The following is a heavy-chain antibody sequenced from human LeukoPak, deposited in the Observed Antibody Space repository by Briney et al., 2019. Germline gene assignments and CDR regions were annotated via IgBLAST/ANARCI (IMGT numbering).Heavy chain of an antibody. CDR2: INPNSGGT. CDR1: GYTFTGYY. V-gene: IGHV1-2*02. CDR3: ATAVDTAMVPNWYFDL. Sequence: ASVKVSCKASGYTFTGYYMHWVRQAPGQGLEWMGWINPNSGGTNYAQKFQGRVTMTRDTSISTAYMELSRLRSEDTAVYYCATAVDTAMVPNWYFDLWGRGTLVTVSS. J-gene: IGHJ2*01. D-gene: IGHD5-18*01.